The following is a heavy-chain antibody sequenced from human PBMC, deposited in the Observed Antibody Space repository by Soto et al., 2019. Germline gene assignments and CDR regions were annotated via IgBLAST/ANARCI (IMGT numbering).Heavy chain of an antibody. CDR3: ASDRDRRRLGGNYWCIMDV. D-gene: IGHD1-7*01. V-gene: IGHV1-69*12. CDR2: IIPIFPTP. J-gene: IGHJ6*02. CDR1: GGTFRSST. Sequence: QVQLVQSGAEVKKPGSSVTLSCKASGGTFRSSTISWVRQAPGQGLEWMGGIIPIFPTPDYAQKFQDRVTITADESASTAYMELSSFTSEDTAVYYCASDRDRRRLGGNYWCIMDVWGQGTTVTVSS.